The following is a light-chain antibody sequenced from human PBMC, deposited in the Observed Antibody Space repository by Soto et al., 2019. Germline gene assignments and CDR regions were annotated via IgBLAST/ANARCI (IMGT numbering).Light chain of an antibody. CDR1: QGMSTY. J-gene: IGKJ4*01. CDR2: SAS. Sequence: DIQLTQSPSFLSASVGDTVTITCRASQGMSTYLAWYQQKPGKVPKLLIRSASTLQSGAPPRFSGGGSGTEFTLTISTLQPDDSGIYYCQQLNGYHLAFGGGTNVEIK. V-gene: IGKV1-9*01. CDR3: QQLNGYHLA.